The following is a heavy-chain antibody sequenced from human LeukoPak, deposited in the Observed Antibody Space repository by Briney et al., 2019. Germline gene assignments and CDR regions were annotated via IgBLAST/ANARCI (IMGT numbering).Heavy chain of an antibody. CDR1: GFIFDDYG. CDR3: AREGAAGGRLYHYYGMDV. Sequence: SGGSLRLSCAASGFIFDDYGMSWVRQAPGKGLEWVADINWNGGSARYADSVKGRFRISRDNAKNSLYLQMNRLRVEDTALYYCAREGAAGGRLYHYYGMDVWGQGTTVTVSS. J-gene: IGHJ6*02. D-gene: IGHD6-13*01. V-gene: IGHV3-20*04. CDR2: INWNGGSA.